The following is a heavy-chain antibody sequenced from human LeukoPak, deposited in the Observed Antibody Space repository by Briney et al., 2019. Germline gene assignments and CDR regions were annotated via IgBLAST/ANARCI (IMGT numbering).Heavy chain of an antibody. CDR3: ARGRNTMTY. Sequence: SETLSLTCAVYGGSFSGYYWSWIRQPPGKGLEWIGEINHSGSTNYNLSLKSRVTISVDTSKNQFSLKLSSVTAADTAVYYCARGRNTMTYWGQGTLVTVSS. V-gene: IGHV4-34*01. CDR2: INHSGST. CDR1: GGSFSGYY. J-gene: IGHJ4*02. D-gene: IGHD3-22*01.